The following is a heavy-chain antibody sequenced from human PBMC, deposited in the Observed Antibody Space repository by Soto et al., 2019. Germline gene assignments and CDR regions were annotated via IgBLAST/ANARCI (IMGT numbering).Heavy chain of an antibody. V-gene: IGHV1-69*06. CDR1: GGTFSSYA. CDR3: ARAGGVPAAIYYYYYGMDV. Sequence: QVQLVQSGAEVKKPGSSVKVSCKASGGTFSSYAISWVRQAPGQGLEWMGGIIPIFGTANYAQKFQGRVTITADKSTSTAYMEVSSLRSEDTAVYYCARAGGVPAAIYYYYYGMDVWGQGTTVTVSS. CDR2: IIPIFGTA. J-gene: IGHJ6*02. D-gene: IGHD2-2*01.